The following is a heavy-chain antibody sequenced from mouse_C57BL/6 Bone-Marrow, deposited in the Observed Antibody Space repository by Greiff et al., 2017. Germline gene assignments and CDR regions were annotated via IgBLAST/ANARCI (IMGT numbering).Heavy chain of an antibody. CDR2: ISSGGSYT. CDR3: ARQGIYYYGSSYDWFAY. CDR1: GFTFSSYG. J-gene: IGHJ3*01. D-gene: IGHD1-1*01. Sequence: EVQLVESGGDLVKPGGSLKLSCAASGFTFSSYGMSWVRQTPDKRLEWVATISSGGSYTYYPDSVKGRFTISRDNAKNPLYLQMSSLKSEDTAMYYCARQGIYYYGSSYDWFAYWGQGTLVTVSA. V-gene: IGHV5-6*01.